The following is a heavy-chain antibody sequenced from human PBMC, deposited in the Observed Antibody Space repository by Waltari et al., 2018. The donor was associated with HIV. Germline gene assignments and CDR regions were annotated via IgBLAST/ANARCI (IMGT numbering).Heavy chain of an antibody. CDR2: INHGGST. Sequence: QVQLQQWGAGLLKPSETLSLTCAVYGGSFNGYSWSWIRQSPGKGLEWIGEINHGGSTIYNPSLKSRVTISVDTSKNQFSLKLSFVTAADTAVYYCARRCTTVTTDSLDLWGRGTLVTVSS. CDR1: GGSFNGYS. D-gene: IGHD4-17*01. V-gene: IGHV4-34*01. J-gene: IGHJ2*01. CDR3: ARRCTTVTTDSLDL.